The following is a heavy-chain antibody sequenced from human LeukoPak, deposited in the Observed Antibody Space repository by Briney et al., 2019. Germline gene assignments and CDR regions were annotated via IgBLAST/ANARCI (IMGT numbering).Heavy chain of an antibody. J-gene: IGHJ3*02. CDR2: INHSGGT. V-gene: IGHV4-34*01. D-gene: IGHD3-3*01. CDR3: ASTRKLRFLEWLLPNDAFDI. Sequence: SETLSLTCAVYGGSFSGYSWNWIRQPPVKGLEWIGEINHSGGTNYNPSLKSRVTISVDTSKKQFSLKLSSVTAADTAVYYCASTRKLRFLEWLLPNDAFDIWGQGTMVTVSS. CDR1: GGSFSGYS.